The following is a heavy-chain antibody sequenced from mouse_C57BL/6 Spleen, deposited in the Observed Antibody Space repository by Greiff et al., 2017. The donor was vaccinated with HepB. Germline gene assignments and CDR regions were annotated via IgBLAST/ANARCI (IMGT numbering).Heavy chain of an antibody. CDR1: GFTFSSYG. CDR3: ARQLDY. CDR2: ISSGGSYT. J-gene: IGHJ4*01. Sequence: EVQLVESGGDLVKPGGSLKLSCAASGFTFSSYGMSWVRQTPDKRLEWVATISSGGSYTYYPDSVKGRFTIPRDNAKNTLYLQMSSLKSEDTAMYYCARQLDYWGQGTSVTVSS. V-gene: IGHV5-6*01.